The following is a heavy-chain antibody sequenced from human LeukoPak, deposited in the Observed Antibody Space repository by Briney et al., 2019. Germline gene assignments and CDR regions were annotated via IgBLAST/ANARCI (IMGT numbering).Heavy chain of an antibody. D-gene: IGHD2-2*01. J-gene: IGHJ4*02. CDR1: GFTFSSYA. CDR2: ISASGGST. Sequence: GRSLRLSCAASGFTFSSYAMSWVRQAPGKGLEWVSAISASGGSTYYADSVKGRFTISRDNSKNTLYLQMNSLRAEDTAVYYCAKDPQYCSSTSCAYWGQGTLVTVSS. V-gene: IGHV3-23*01. CDR3: AKDPQYCSSTSCAY.